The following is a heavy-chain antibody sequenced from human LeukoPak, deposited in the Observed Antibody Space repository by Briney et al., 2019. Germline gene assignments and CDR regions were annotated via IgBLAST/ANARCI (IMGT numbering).Heavy chain of an antibody. CDR2: IYYTGST. V-gene: IGHV4-39*07. CDR3: ARAGLPPGKEFDP. J-gene: IGHJ5*02. CDR1: GGSISSSSYY. Sequence: PSETLSLTCTVSGGSISSSSYYWGWIRQPPGKGLEWIGSIYYTGSTYYNPSLKSRVTISVDRSKNQFSLKLSSVTAADTAVYYCARAGLPPGKEFDPWGQGTLVTVSS. D-gene: IGHD4-11*01.